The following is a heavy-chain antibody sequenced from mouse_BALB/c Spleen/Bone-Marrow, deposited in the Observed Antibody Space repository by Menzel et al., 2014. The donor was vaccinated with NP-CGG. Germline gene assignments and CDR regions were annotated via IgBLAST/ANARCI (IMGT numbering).Heavy chain of an antibody. Sequence: EVQRVESGPDLVKPSQSLSLTCTATGYSITSGYSWHRIRQFPGNKLEWMGYIHYSGSTNYNPSLKSRISITRDTSKNLFFLQLNSVTTEDTSTDYCANARGGAYWGQGTLVTVSP. CDR3: ANARGGAY. CDR2: IHYSGST. CDR1: GYSITSGYS. V-gene: IGHV3-1*02. J-gene: IGHJ3*01.